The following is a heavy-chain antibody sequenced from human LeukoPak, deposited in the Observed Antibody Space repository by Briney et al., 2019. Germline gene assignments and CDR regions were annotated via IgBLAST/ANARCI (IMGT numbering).Heavy chain of an antibody. CDR1: RYSFASYG. J-gene: IGHJ5*02. V-gene: IGHV1-18*01. Sequence: ASVKVSCKASRYSFASYGISWVRQAPGQRLEWMGWISTSNGRTYYAQKFQGRVTMTTETSTSSAYMELKTLRYDDTAFYYCARDFYSGGDCFDPWGQGTLVTVSS. D-gene: IGHD2-21*01. CDR3: ARDFYSGGDCFDP. CDR2: ISTSNGRT.